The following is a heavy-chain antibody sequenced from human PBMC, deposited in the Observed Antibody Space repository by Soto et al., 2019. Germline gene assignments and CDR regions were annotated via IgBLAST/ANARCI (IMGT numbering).Heavy chain of an antibody. CDR3: ARLQLAFDY. Sequence: EVQLVESGGGLAKPGGSLRLSCAVSGFTFRSYSMTWVRQAPGKGLEWVSSIDGSSSYIYYADSLKGRFTISRDNAKNSLYLQMNSLRAEDTAVYYCARLQLAFDYWVQGTLSPSPQ. CDR2: IDGSSSYI. J-gene: IGHJ4*02. CDR1: GFTFRSYS. D-gene: IGHD1-1*01. V-gene: IGHV3-21*01.